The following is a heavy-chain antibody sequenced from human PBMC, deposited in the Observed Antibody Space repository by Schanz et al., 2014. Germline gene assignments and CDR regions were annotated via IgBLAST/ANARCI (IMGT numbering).Heavy chain of an antibody. CDR2: ISAYTNNT. V-gene: IGHV1-18*01. CDR1: GGTFNSYT. D-gene: IGHD3-10*01. CDR3: ARGRGFYDY. J-gene: IGHJ4*02. Sequence: QVQLVQSGAEVKKPGSSMKVSCKASGGTFNSYTINWVRQAPGQGLEWMGWISAYTNNTNYAQKVQGRVTMTTDTSTNTAYMELSSLTSEDTAVHYCARGRGFYDYWGQGTLVTVSS.